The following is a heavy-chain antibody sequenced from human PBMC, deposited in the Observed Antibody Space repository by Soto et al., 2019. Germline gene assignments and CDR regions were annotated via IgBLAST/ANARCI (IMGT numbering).Heavy chain of an antibody. J-gene: IGHJ4*02. D-gene: IGHD2-15*01. CDR3: ARDGVAAGLYLDN. V-gene: IGHV3-7*01. Sequence: EVQLVESGGGLVQPGGFLRLSCAASGFIFRSYWMSWVRQAPGKGLEWVANINQDGSEKYYVDSVRGRFIISRDNAENSLYLQMNSLRAEDTALYYCARDGVAAGLYLDNWGQGTLVTVSS. CDR2: INQDGSEK. CDR1: GFIFRSYW.